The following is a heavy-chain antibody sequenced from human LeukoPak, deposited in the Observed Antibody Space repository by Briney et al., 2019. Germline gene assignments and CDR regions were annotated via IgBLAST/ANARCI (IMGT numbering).Heavy chain of an antibody. J-gene: IGHJ2*01. CDR1: GYTFTDFY. CDR2: INSNSGGT. V-gene: IGHV1-2*02. Sequence: ASVKVSCKASGYTFTDFYIPWVRQAPGQGLEWMGWINSNSGGTNYAQKFQGRVTMTRDTSISTAYMELSRLRSDDTAVYYCARDQAYYYGSGDWYFDLWGRGTLVTVSS. D-gene: IGHD3-10*01. CDR3: ARDQAYYYGSGDWYFDL.